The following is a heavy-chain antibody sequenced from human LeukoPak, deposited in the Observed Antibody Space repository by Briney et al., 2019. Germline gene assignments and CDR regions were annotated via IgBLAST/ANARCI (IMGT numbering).Heavy chain of an antibody. J-gene: IGHJ6*03. V-gene: IGHV4-61*02. CDR2: IYTSGST. Sequence: SETLSLTCTVPGGSISSGSYYWSWIRQPAGKGLEWIGRIYTSGSTNYNPSLKSRVTISVDTSKNQFSLKLSSVTAADTAVYYCARDHRDYYYYYYMDVWGKGTTVTVSS. CDR1: GGSISSGSYY. CDR3: ARDHRDYYYYYYMDV.